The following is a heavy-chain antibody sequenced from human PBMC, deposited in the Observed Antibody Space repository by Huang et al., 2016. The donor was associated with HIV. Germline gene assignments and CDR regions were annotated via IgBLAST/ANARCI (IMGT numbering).Heavy chain of an antibody. CDR1: GFSLTSGGVA. CDR3: VHRLRYGKWYVDY. J-gene: IGHJ4*02. Sequence: QITLKESGPTLVKPTQTLTLTCTFSGFSLTSGGVAVGWIRQPPGKALGWLALIYWDNEARFSPALKTRRTITKDTPKNEVVLTMTNMDPVDTATYYCVHRLRYGKWYVDYWGQGVLVTVSS. V-gene: IGHV2-5*02. CDR2: IYWDNEA. D-gene: IGHD6-13*01.